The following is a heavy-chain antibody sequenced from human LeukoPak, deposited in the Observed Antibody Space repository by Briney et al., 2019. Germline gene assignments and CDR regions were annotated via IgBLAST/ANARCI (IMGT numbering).Heavy chain of an antibody. J-gene: IGHJ3*02. V-gene: IGHV5-51*01. Sequence: GASLQISCKGSGYSFTSYWIGWVRQMPGKGLEWMGIIYPGDSDTRYSPSFQGQVTISADKSISTAYLQWSSLKASDTAMYYCASHAYCGGDCYEADAFDIWGQRTMVTVSS. CDR1: GYSFTSYW. CDR2: IYPGDSDT. CDR3: ASHAYCGGDCYEADAFDI. D-gene: IGHD2-21*01.